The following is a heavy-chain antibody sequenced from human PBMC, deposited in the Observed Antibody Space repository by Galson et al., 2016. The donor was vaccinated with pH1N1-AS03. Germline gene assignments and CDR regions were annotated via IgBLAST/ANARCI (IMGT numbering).Heavy chain of an antibody. J-gene: IGHJ4*02. Sequence: SLRLSCAASGFTFSVYSMNWVRQTPGKGLEWTAYMTSDTRTIKYADSVKGRFTISRDNVNYSVYLRMNGLRDEDTAIYYCARSVQYSFDSWGQGVLVTVSS. D-gene: IGHD5/OR15-5a*01. CDR2: MTSDTRTI. CDR1: GFTFSVYS. V-gene: IGHV3-48*02. CDR3: ARSVQYSFDS.